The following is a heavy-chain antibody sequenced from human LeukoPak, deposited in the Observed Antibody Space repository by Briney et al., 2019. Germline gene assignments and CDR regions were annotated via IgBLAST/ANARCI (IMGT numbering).Heavy chain of an antibody. J-gene: IGHJ4*02. V-gene: IGHV4-39*01. CDR3: ARRVSGWTLFYFDY. D-gene: IGHD6-19*01. CDR1: GGPLNSSKFY. Sequence: SENPSPTRPFSGGPLNSSKFYWGWVPPPPREGAGGVGSMYYSGTTYYNPSLQSRVTISVDTSKNQFSLKLRSVTAADTAVYYCARRVSGWTLFYFDYWGQGTLVTVSS. CDR2: MYYSGTT.